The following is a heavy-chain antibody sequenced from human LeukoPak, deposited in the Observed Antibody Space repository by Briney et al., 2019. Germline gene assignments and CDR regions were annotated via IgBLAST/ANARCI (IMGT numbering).Heavy chain of an antibody. CDR3: AREGLRNAYNPLGY. CDR1: GGSFSAYY. J-gene: IGHJ4*02. CDR2: IKQSENT. Sequence: SETLPLTCAVYGGSFSAYYWTWIRQPPGKGLEWIGEIKQSENTNYNPSLKSRVTISIDPSKSQISLKLNSVTAADTAVYFCAREGLRNAYNPLGYWGQGTLVTVSS. V-gene: IGHV4-34*01. D-gene: IGHD5-24*01.